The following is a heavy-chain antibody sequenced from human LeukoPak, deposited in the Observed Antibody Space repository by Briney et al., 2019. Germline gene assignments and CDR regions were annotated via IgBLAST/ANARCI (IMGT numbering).Heavy chain of an antibody. CDR1: GGSISSYY. CDR3: ARVRPNYDFWSGYYLYYYYGMDV. Sequence: KTSETLSLTCTVSGGSISSYYWSWIRQPPGKGLEWIGYIYYSGSTNYNPSLKSRVTISVDTSKNQFSLKLSSVTAADTAVYYCARVRPNYDFWSGYYLYYYYGMDVWGQGTTVTVSS. D-gene: IGHD3-3*01. V-gene: IGHV4-59*01. CDR2: IYYSGST. J-gene: IGHJ6*02.